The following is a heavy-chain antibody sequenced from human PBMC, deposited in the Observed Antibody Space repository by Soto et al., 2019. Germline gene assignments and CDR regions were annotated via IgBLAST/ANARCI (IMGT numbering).Heavy chain of an antibody. V-gene: IGHV4-4*07. CDR2: IDASGST. CDR3: ARGGHDFWSGPFDY. D-gene: IGHD3-3*01. CDR1: DGSISTYY. J-gene: IGHJ4*02. Sequence: PSETLSLTCTVSDGSISTYYCNWIRQPAGKGLEWIGRIDASGSTDYDPSLKSRVTMSVDTSKNQVSLRLSSVTAADTAVYYCARGGHDFWSGPFDYWGQGAQVTVSS.